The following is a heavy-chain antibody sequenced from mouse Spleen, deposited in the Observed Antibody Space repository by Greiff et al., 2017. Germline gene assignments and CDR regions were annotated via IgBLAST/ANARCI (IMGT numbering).Heavy chain of an antibody. D-gene: IGHD2-1*01. CDR1: GFSLTSYG. J-gene: IGHJ3*01. Sequence: VQLQQSGPGLVQPSQSLSITCTVSGFSLTSYGVHWVRQSPGKGLEWLGVIWSGGSTDYNAAFISRLSISKDNSKSQVFFKMNSLQADDTAIYYCARNDGNYEGFAYWGQGTLVTVSA. V-gene: IGHV2-2*01. CDR2: IWSGGST. CDR3: ARNDGNYEGFAY.